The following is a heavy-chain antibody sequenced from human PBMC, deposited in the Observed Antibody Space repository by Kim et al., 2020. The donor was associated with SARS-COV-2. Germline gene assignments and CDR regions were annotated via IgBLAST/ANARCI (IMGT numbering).Heavy chain of an antibody. CDR2: ITDKT. J-gene: IGHJ4*02. Sequence: GGSLRLSCSVSGFTFSNYAIHWIRQPPGKKLEYVSAITDKTFYSDSVKGRFTISRDNSKNTVYLQMSSLRDEDTAEYYCVRRTPGRGTQSWYFYYWGQGT. D-gene: IGHD2-2*01. CDR1: GFTFSNYA. CDR3: VRRTPGRGTQSWYFYY. V-gene: IGHV3-64D*09.